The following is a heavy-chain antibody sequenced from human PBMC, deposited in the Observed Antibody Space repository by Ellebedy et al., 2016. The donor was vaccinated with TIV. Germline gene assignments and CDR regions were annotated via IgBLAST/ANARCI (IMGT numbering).Heavy chain of an antibody. CDR2: SGSAGDT. CDR3: AKIVYTNRPGSYYYYGMDV. J-gene: IGHJ6*02. V-gene: IGHV3-13*01. D-gene: IGHD3-10*01. Sequence: GESLKISCAASGFSLTGSDLHWVRRRRGKGLEWVAASGSAGDTYYPDSVRGRFTISRDNSQNTLYLQMNSLRPEDTAVYFCAKIVYTNRPGSYYYYGMDVWGQGTTVTVSS. CDR1: GFSLTGSD.